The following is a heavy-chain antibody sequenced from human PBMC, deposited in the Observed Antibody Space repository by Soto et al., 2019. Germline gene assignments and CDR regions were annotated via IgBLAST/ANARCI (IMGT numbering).Heavy chain of an antibody. D-gene: IGHD5-12*01. CDR2: IYYSGST. CDR3: ARDILEYSGYDALRYFDY. CDR1: VGSISSGGYY. V-gene: IGHV4-31*03. J-gene: IGHJ4*02. Sequence: SETLSLTCTVSVGSISSGGYYWSWIRQHPGKGLEWIGYIYYSGSTYYNPSLKSRVTISVDTSKNQFSLKLSSVTAADTAVYYCARDILEYSGYDALRYFDYWGQGTLVTVSS.